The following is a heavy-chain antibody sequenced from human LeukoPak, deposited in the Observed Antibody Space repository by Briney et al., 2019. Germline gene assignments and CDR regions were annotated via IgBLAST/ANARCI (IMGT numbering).Heavy chain of an antibody. CDR2: IYYIGST. D-gene: IGHD3-22*01. Sequence: KPSETLSLTCTVSGGSISSHYWSWIRQPPGKGLEWIGYIYYIGSTNYNPSLKSRVTISVDTSKNQFSLKLSSVTAADTAVYYCARHSEYYDSSGYYFDAFDIWGQGTMVTVSS. J-gene: IGHJ3*02. V-gene: IGHV4-59*11. CDR3: ARHSEYYDSSGYYFDAFDI. CDR1: GGSISSHY.